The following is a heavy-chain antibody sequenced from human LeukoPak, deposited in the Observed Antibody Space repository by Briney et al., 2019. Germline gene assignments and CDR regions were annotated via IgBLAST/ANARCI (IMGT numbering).Heavy chain of an antibody. CDR2: INSDGSSI. CDR3: ARTRSSGYLTFDY. Sequence: GSLKLSLSGSGSNFHKHWEQWVPQASGEGVVVVSRINSDGSSISYADSVKGRFTISRDNTKNSLYPQMNGLRAEDTAVYYCARTRSSGYLTFDYWGQGILVTVSS. D-gene: IGHD3-22*01. J-gene: IGHJ4*02. CDR1: GSNFHKHW. V-gene: IGHV3-74*01.